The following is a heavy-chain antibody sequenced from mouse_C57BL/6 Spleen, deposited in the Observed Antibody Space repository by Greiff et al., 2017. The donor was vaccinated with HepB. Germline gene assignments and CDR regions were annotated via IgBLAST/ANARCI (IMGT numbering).Heavy chain of an antibody. CDR2: ISYDGSN. D-gene: IGHD2-5*01. J-gene: IGHJ2*01. CDR1: GYSITSGYY. Sequence: VQLKESGPGLVKPSQSLSLTCSVTGYSITSGYYWNWIRQFPGNKLEWMGYISYDGSNNYNPSLKNRISITRDSSRTQFFLKLNSVTTEDTATYCCAGDGSYSNYDYFDYWGQGTTLTVSS. CDR3: AGDGSYSNYDYFDY. V-gene: IGHV3-6*01.